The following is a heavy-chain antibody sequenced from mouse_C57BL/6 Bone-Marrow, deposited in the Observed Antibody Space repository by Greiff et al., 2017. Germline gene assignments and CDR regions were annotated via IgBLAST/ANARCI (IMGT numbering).Heavy chain of an antibody. J-gene: IGHJ3*01. V-gene: IGHV5-4*01. CDR2: ISDGGSYT. D-gene: IGHD2-4*01. CDR1: GFTFSSYA. CDR3: AREYDYDGAWFAY. Sequence: EVHLVESGGGLVKPGGSLKLSCAASGFTFSSYAMSWVRQTPEKRLEWVATISDGGSYTYYPDNVKGRFTISRDNAKNNLYLQMSHLKSEDTAMYYCAREYDYDGAWFAYWGQGTLVTVSA.